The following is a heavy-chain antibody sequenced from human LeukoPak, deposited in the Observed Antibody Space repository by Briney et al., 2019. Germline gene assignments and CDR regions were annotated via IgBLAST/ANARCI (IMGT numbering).Heavy chain of an antibody. Sequence: SETLSLTCTVSGGSISSYYWSWIRQPPGKGLEWIGYIYYSGSTNYNPSLKSRVTISVDTSKNQFSLKLSSVTAADTAVYYCARHEGPDGLIDYWGQGTLVTVSS. CDR2: IYYSGST. CDR3: ARHEGPDGLIDY. CDR1: GGSISSYY. J-gene: IGHJ4*02. D-gene: IGHD5-24*01. V-gene: IGHV4-59*08.